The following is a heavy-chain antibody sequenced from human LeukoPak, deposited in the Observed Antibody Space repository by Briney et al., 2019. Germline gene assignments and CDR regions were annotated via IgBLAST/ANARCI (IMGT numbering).Heavy chain of an antibody. CDR2: IWYDGSNK. D-gene: IGHD6-13*01. CDR1: GFTFSSNG. J-gene: IGHJ4*02. V-gene: IGHV3-33*01. Sequence: GSLRLSCAASGFTFSSNGMHWVRQAPGKGLEWVAVIWYDGSNKYYADSVKGRFTISRDNAKNSLYLQMNSLRDEDTAVYYCARRGSAAGTKFKYFDYWGQGTLVTVSS. CDR3: ARRGSAAGTKFKYFDY.